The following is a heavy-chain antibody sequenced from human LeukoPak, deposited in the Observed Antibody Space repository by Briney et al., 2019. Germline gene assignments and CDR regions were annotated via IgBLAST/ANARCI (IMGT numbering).Heavy chain of an antibody. CDR3: ARGLTRYYDYVWGSYRSLGY. D-gene: IGHD3-16*02. V-gene: IGHV1-8*01. CDR2: MNPNSGNT. CDR1: GYTFTSYD. Sequence: ASVRVSCKASGYTFTSYDINWVRQAPGQGLEWMGWMNPNSGNTGYAQKFQGRVTMTRNTSISTAYMELSSLRSEDTAVYYCARGLTRYYDYVWGSYRSLGYWGQGTLVTVSS. J-gene: IGHJ4*02.